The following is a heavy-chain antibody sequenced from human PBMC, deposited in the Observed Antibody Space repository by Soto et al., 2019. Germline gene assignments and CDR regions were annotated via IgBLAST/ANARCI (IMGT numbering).Heavy chain of an antibody. CDR3: AIVPNCSGGSCYPGLLDY. CDR2: ISGSGGST. V-gene: IGHV3-23*01. D-gene: IGHD2-15*01. Sequence: EVQLLESGGGLVQPGGSLRLSCAASGFTFSSYAMSWVRQAPGKGLEWVSAISGSGGSTYYADSVKGRFTISRDNSKNTLYLQMNSLRADDTAVYYCAIVPNCSGGSCYPGLLDYWGQGTLVTVSS. CDR1: GFTFSSYA. J-gene: IGHJ4*02.